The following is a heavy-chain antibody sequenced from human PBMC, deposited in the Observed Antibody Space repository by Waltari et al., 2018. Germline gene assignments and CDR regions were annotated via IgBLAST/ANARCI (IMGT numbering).Heavy chain of an antibody. J-gene: IGHJ5*01. Sequence: QVHLQESGPGLVKPSDTLSLTCSVSGASISHFYWSWIRLSAAHGLEWVGRIYTTATTYYSPSLTSRVTMSIDTSKNLLALNLRSVTAADTGTYYCARMKNNRESAASWYPPSFDSWGQGIHVTVSS. CDR2: IYTTATT. V-gene: IGHV4-4*07. CDR1: GASISHFY. CDR3: ARMKNNRESAASWYPPSFDS. D-gene: IGHD6-13*01.